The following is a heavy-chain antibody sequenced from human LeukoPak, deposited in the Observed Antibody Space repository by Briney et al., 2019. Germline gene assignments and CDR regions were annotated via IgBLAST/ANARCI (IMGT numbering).Heavy chain of an antibody. CDR2: ISSSSSYI. D-gene: IGHD3-22*01. V-gene: IGHV3-21*01. CDR1: GFTFSSYS. Sequence: GGSLRPSCAASGFTFSSYSMNWVRQAPGKGLEWVSSISSSSSYIYYADSVKGRFTISRDNAKNSLYLQMNSLRAEDTAVYYCARGSYYDSSGYGYWGQGTLVTVSS. CDR3: ARGSYYDSSGYGY. J-gene: IGHJ4*02.